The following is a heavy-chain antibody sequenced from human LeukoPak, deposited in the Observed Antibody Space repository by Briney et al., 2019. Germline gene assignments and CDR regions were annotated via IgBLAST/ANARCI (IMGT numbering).Heavy chain of an antibody. Sequence: GGSLRLSCAASGFTFSDYVMIWVRQAPGKGLEGVSGITASGDRTFYGASVRGRFTMSRDNSKNTVYLQMNSLRVDDTAVYYCARRDIVVVVSASDYWGQGTLVTVSS. CDR2: ITASGDRT. CDR1: GFTFSDYV. J-gene: IGHJ4*02. D-gene: IGHD2-15*01. V-gene: IGHV3-23*01. CDR3: ARRDIVVVVSASDY.